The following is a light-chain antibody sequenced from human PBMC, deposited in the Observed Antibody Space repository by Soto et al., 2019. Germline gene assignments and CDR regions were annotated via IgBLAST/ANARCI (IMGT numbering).Light chain of an antibody. CDR1: QGISSY. J-gene: IGKJ5*01. Sequence: DIQLTQSPSFLSASVEDRVTITCRASQGISSYLAWYQQKPGKAPKLLIYAASTLQSGVPSRFSGSGSGTEFTLTISSLQPEDLATYYCQQLNSYLSITFGQGTRLEIK. CDR2: AAS. V-gene: IGKV1-9*01. CDR3: QQLNSYLSIT.